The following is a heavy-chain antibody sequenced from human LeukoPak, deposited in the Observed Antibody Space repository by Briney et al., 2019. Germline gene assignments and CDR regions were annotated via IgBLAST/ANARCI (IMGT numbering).Heavy chain of an antibody. CDR1: GYTFTIYF. D-gene: IGHD5-18*01. J-gene: IGHJ4*02. V-gene: IGHV1-46*01. Sequence: ASVKVSCKASGYTFTIYFMHWVRQAPGQGLDWMGIINPSGGSTSYAQKFQGRVTMTKDTSTGTAYMELSSLRSEDTAVYYCARPSHGYSFGHFDQWGQGTRVIVSS. CDR2: INPSGGST. CDR3: ARPSHGYSFGHFDQ.